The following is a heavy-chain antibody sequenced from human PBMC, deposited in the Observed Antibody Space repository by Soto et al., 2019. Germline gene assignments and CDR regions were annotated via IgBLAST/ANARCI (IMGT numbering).Heavy chain of an antibody. CDR1: GYSFTSYW. CDR3: ARPPRAGYSSGGVDAFDI. Sequence: GESLKISCKGSGYSFTSYWIGWVRQMPGKGLEWMGIIYPGDSDTRYSPSFQGQVTISADKSISTAYLQWSSLKASDTAMYYCARPPRAGYSSGGVDAFDIWGQGTMVTVSS. J-gene: IGHJ3*02. D-gene: IGHD6-19*01. V-gene: IGHV5-51*01. CDR2: IYPGDSDT.